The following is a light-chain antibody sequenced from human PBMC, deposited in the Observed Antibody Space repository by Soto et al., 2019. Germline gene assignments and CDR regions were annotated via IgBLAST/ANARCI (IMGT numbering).Light chain of an antibody. V-gene: IGKV1-39*01. CDR1: QNIIRY. CDR3: QQRESAPLT. CDR2: VTS. Sequence: DIQMTQSPSSLSASVGDRVTITCRASQNIIRYLNWYQQIPGKPPKLLIYVTSNLQSGVPSRFSGSGSGTEFTLTINSLDPEDFATYFCQQRESAPLTFGRGTKVDMK. J-gene: IGKJ3*01.